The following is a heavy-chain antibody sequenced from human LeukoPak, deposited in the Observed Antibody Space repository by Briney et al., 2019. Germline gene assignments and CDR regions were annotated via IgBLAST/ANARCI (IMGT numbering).Heavy chain of an antibody. D-gene: IGHD4-11*01. CDR2: LKRGSTII. CDR3: ARVHNTVR. V-gene: IGHV3-11*04. Sequence: PAGSLTLSCAASGFSLSDYYVNRLRQVPGKGLEWGSYLKRGSTIIFYADSVKGRFSVSRDNANNSVHLQMTNLRDDDTAVYYCARVHNTVRRGQVVQVTVSS. J-gene: IGHJ1*01. CDR1: GFSLSDYY.